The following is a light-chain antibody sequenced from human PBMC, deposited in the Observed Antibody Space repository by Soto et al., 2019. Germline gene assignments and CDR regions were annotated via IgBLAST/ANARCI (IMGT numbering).Light chain of an antibody. Sequence: EIVLTQSPGSLSLSPGERATLSCRASQSVDRSFFAWYQKKPGQAPRLLVYGASKRATGIPDRFSGSWSGTDFTLTISRLEPEDFAVYYCQQFVNSVTFGQGTKVEIK. CDR2: GAS. J-gene: IGKJ1*01. CDR1: QSVDRSF. CDR3: QQFVNSVT. V-gene: IGKV3-20*01.